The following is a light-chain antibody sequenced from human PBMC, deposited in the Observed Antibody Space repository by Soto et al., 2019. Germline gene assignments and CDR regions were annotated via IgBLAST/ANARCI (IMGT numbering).Light chain of an antibody. CDR2: DAS. CDR3: QQRSNRPQFT. J-gene: IGKJ3*01. Sequence: EIVLTQSPATLSLSPGERATLSCRASQSVSSSLAWYQQKPGQAPRLLIYDASKRATGIAARFSGSGSGTDFTLTMSSLEPEDFAVYYCQQRSNRPQFTFGPGTKVDIK. CDR1: QSVSSS. V-gene: IGKV3-11*01.